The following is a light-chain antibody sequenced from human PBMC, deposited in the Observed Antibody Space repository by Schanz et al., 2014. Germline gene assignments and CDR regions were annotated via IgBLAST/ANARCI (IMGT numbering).Light chain of an antibody. CDR3: QQYGSSPGT. CDR1: QRVSSSY. V-gene: IGKV3-20*01. CDR2: GAS. Sequence: ETVLTQSPATLSVSPGERVTLSCRASQRVSSSYLAWYQQKPGQAPRLLIYGASSRATGIPDRFSGSGSGTDFTLTISRLEPEDFAVYYCQQYGSSPGTFGQGTKVEIK. J-gene: IGKJ1*01.